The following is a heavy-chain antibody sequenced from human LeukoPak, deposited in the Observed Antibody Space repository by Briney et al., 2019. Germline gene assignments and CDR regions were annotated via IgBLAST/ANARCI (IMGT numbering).Heavy chain of an antibody. V-gene: IGHV6-1*01. D-gene: IGHD6-19*01. CDR1: GDSVSSNSAA. CDR3: ARDRQWLVGLYYYYGMDV. J-gene: IGHJ6*02. CDR2: TYYRSKWYN. Sequence: SQTLSLTCAISGDSVSSNSAAWNWIRQSPSRGLEWLGRTYYRSKWYNDYAVSVKSRITINPDTSKNQFSLQLNSVTPEDTAVYYCARDRQWLVGLYYYYGMDVWGQGTTVTVSS.